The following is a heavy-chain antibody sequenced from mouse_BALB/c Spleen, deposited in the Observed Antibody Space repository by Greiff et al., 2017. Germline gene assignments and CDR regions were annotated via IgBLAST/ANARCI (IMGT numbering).Heavy chain of an antibody. CDR2: ISSGGSYT. J-gene: IGHJ2*01. V-gene: IGHV5-6*02. Sequence: EVMLVESGGDLVKPGGSLKLSCAASGFTFSSYGMSWVRQTPDKRLEWVATISSGGSYTYYPDSVKGRFTISRDNAKNTLYLQMSSLKSEDTAMYYCARRIYDGYYFDYWGQGTTLTVSS. CDR3: ARRIYDGYYFDY. CDR1: GFTFSSYG. D-gene: IGHD2-3*01.